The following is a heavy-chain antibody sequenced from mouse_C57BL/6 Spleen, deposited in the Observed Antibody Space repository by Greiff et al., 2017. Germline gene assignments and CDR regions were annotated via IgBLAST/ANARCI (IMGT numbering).Heavy chain of an antibody. CDR1: GYTFTEYT. Sequence: QVQLQQSGAELVKPGASVKLSCKASGYTFTEYTINWVKQRSGQGLEWIGGFYPGSGSIKYNEKFKDKATLTADKSSSTVYMEPSRLNSEDSAVXSWARHGLSPYFDYWGQGTTLTVSS. V-gene: IGHV1-62-2*01. CDR2: FYPGSGSI. J-gene: IGHJ2*01. D-gene: IGHD2-3*01. CDR3: ARHGLSPYFDY.